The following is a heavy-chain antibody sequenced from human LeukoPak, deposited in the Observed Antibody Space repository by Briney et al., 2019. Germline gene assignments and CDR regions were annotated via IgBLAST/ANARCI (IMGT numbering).Heavy chain of an antibody. CDR1: GGSFSGYY. J-gene: IGHJ4*02. CDR3: GRRSRSTWNYRRGDY. V-gene: IGHV4-34*01. CDR2: INHSGST. D-gene: IGHD1-7*01. Sequence: SETLSLTCAVYGGSFSGYYWSWIRQPPGKGLEWIGEINHSGSTSYNPSLKSRVTISVDTSKNQFSLKLTSVTAADTAVYYCGRRSRSTWNYRRGDYWGQGTLVTVSS.